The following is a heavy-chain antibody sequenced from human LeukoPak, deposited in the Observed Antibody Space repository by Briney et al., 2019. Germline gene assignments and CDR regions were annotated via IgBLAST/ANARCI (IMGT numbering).Heavy chain of an antibody. Sequence: GGSLRLSCAASGFTFSSYEMNWVRQAPGKGLEWVSYISSSGSTIYYADSVKGRFTISRDNAKNSLYLQMNSLRAEDTAVYYCAKFEPPSRYFDWLLYSYFDYWGQGTLVTVSS. J-gene: IGHJ4*02. D-gene: IGHD3-9*01. CDR2: ISSSGSTI. V-gene: IGHV3-48*03. CDR1: GFTFSSYE. CDR3: AKFEPPSRYFDWLLYSYFDY.